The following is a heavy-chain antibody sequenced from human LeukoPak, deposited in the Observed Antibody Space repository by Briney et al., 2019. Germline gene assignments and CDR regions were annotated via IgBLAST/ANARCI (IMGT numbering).Heavy chain of an antibody. CDR1: GGSISSYY. J-gene: IGHJ4*02. V-gene: IGHV4-59*01. Sequence: SETLSLSCTVSGGSISSYYWSWIRQPPGKGLEWIGYIYYSGSTNYNPSLKSQVTISVDTSKNQFSLKLSSVTAADTAVYYCATPNYYGSGSYYPGQFEYWGQGTLVTVSS. CDR3: ATPNYYGSGSYYPGQFEY. D-gene: IGHD3-10*01. CDR2: IYYSGST.